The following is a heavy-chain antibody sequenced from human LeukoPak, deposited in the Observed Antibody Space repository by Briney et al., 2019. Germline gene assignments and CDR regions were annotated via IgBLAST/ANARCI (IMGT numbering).Heavy chain of an antibody. J-gene: IGHJ4*02. CDR2: INPSSGST. D-gene: IGHD2-2*02. CDR1: EYTFNSYY. CDR3: ARVYTYGDY. Sequence: ASVKVSCKASEYTFNSYYMHWVRQAPGQGLEWMGIINPSSGSTSYAQNFQGRVTMTRDTSSSTVYMELSSLRSEDTAVYYCARVYTYGDYWGQGTLVTVSS. V-gene: IGHV1-46*02.